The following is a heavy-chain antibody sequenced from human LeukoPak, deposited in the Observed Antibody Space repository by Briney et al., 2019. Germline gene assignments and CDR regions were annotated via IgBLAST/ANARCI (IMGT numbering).Heavy chain of an antibody. CDR1: GFTFSNDW. CDR3: TTAPFRGVMLY. V-gene: IGHV3-15*01. D-gene: IGHD3-16*01. CDR2: IKSKTDGGTT. Sequence: GGSLRLSCAASGFTFSNDWMSWVRQAPGKGLEWVGRIKSKTDGGTTDYAAPVKGRFTISRDDSKKTLYLQMNSLKTEDTAVYYCTTAPFRGVMLYWGQGTLVTVSS. J-gene: IGHJ4*02.